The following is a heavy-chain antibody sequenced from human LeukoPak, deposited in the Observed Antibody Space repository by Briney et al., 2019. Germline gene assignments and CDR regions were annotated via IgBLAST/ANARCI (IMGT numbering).Heavy chain of an antibody. CDR1: GGSISSYY. V-gene: IGHV4-59*08. J-gene: IGHJ3*02. CDR3: ARHDPPVLLDAFDI. D-gene: IGHD2-21*01. CDR2: IYYSGST. Sequence: ETLSLTCTVSGGSISSYYWSWIRQPPGKGLEWIGYIYYSGSTNYNPSLKSRVTISVDTSKNQFSLKLSSVTAADTAVYYCARHDPPVLLDAFDIWGQGTMVTVSS.